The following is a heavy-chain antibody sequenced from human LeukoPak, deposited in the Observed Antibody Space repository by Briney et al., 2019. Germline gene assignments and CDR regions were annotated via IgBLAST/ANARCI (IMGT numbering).Heavy chain of an antibody. CDR1: GYTLIELS. CDR2: FDPEDGET. J-gene: IGHJ4*02. V-gene: IGHV1-24*01. D-gene: IGHD7-27*01. Sequence: GASVKVSCKVSGYTLIELSMHWVRQAPGKGLEWMGGFDPEDGETIYAQKFQGRVTMTEDTSTDTAYMELSSLRSEDTAVYYCARRGPWGKVGRPEFYLDYWGQGTLVTVSS. CDR3: ARRGPWGKVGRPEFYLDY.